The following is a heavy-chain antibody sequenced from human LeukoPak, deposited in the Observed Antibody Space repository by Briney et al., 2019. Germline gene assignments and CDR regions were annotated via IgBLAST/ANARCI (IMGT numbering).Heavy chain of an antibody. CDR1: GYTLTELS. Sequence: GASVKVSCKVSGYTLTELSMHWVRQAPGKGLEWMGGFDPEDGETIYAQKFQGRVTMTEDTSTDTAYMELSSLRSEATAVYYCASGYYSNHDAFDIWGQGTMVTVSS. V-gene: IGHV1-24*01. CDR2: FDPEDGET. J-gene: IGHJ3*02. D-gene: IGHD3-22*01. CDR3: ASGYYSNHDAFDI.